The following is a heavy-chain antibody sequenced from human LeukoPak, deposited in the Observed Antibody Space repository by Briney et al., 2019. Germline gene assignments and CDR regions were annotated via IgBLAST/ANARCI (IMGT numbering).Heavy chain of an antibody. CDR1: GFTFSSYA. J-gene: IGHJ4*02. CDR3: SRYNYFDF. CDR2: IYSGGTT. V-gene: IGHV3-53*01. Sequence: GGSLRLSCAASGFTFSSYAMSWVRQAPGKGLEWVSVIYSGGTTYYADSVKGRFTLSRDDSKNTLYLQMNSLRAEDTAMYYCSRYNYFDFWGQGTLVTVSS.